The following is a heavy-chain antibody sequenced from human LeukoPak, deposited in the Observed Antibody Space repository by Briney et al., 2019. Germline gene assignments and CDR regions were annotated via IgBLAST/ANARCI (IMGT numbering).Heavy chain of an antibody. Sequence: ASVKVSCKVSGYSLTDLSIHWLRQAPGKGPDWMGRFDPEDGERIYAQNLQGRVTMTEDTSTDTAYMELSSLRSEDTAVYYCATGSTSMTVDYIHYWGQGTLVTVSS. J-gene: IGHJ4*02. V-gene: IGHV1-24*01. D-gene: IGHD4-11*01. CDR3: ATGSTSMTVDYIHY. CDR2: FDPEDGER. CDR1: GYSLTDLS.